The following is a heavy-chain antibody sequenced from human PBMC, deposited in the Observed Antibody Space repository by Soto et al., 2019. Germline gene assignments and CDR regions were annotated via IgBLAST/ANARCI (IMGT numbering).Heavy chain of an antibody. D-gene: IGHD3-3*01. J-gene: IGHJ4*02. Sequence: GGSLRLSCAASGFTFSSYSMNWVRQAPGKGLEWVSSISSSSSYIYYADSVKGRFTISRDNAKNSLYLQMNSLRAEDTAVYYCAVYDDFWSGHFDYWGQGTLVTVSS. V-gene: IGHV3-21*01. CDR2: ISSSSSYI. CDR3: AVYDDFWSGHFDY. CDR1: GFTFSSYS.